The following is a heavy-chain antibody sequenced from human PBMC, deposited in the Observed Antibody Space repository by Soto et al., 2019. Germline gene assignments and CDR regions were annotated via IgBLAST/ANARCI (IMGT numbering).Heavy chain of an antibody. V-gene: IGHV4-4*07. D-gene: IGHD3-10*01. J-gene: IGHJ6*02. CDR1: GGSISRYY. CDR3: ARVSLQGYGSGSYSSYYGMDV. CDR2: IYTSGPT. Sequence: PSETLSLTCTVSGGSISRYYWNWLRQPAGKGLEWIGRIYTSGPTNYNPSLKSRVTMSIDTSKNQFSLKLSSVTAADTAVYYCARVSLQGYGSGSYSSYYGMDVWGQGTTVTVSS.